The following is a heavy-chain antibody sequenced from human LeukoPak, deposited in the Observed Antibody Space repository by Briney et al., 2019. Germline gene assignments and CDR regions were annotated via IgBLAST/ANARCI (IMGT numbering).Heavy chain of an antibody. CDR2: ISSSSSYI. J-gene: IGHJ4*02. CDR3: ARERQLERLAFGKEGSAFDY. V-gene: IGHV3-21*01. D-gene: IGHD1-1*01. CDR1: GFTFSSSA. Sequence: AGGSLRLSCAASGFTFSSSAMSWVRQAPGKGLEWVSSISSSSSYIYYAASVKGRFTISRDNAKNSLYLQMNRLRAEDTAVYYCARERQLERLAFGKEGSAFDYWGQGTLVTVSS.